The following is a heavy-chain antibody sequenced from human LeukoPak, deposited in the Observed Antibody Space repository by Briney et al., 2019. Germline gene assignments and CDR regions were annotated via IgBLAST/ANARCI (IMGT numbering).Heavy chain of an antibody. CDR2: IIPIFGTA. V-gene: IGHV1-69*05. J-gene: IGHJ5*02. CDR3: ARGDNWFDP. Sequence: SVKVSCKASGGTFSSYAISWVRQAPGQGLEWMGGIIPIFGTANYAQKLQGRVTMTTDTSTSTAYMELRSLRSDDTAVYYCARGDNWFDPWGQGTLVTVSS. CDR1: GGTFSSYA.